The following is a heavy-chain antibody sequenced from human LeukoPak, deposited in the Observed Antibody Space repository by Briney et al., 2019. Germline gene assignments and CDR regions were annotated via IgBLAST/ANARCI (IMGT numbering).Heavy chain of an antibody. CDR2: ICWNSGSI. Sequence: GGSLRLSCAASGFTLDDYAIHGVRQAPGRGREGVSGICWNSGSIGYADSLKGRFPISRDNAKNSLYLQMNSLRAEDTALYYTAQVGPYYDFCSGYQDAFDIWGQGTMVTVSS. CDR1: GFTLDDYA. CDR3: AQVGPYYDFCSGYQDAFDI. J-gene: IGHJ3*02. V-gene: IGHV3-9*01. D-gene: IGHD3-3*01.